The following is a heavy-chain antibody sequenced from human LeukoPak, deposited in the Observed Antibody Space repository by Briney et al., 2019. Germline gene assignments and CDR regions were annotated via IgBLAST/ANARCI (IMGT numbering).Heavy chain of an antibody. CDR3: AGVVNAKDNWFDP. CDR1: GVSISSYY. CDR2: IHYSGRT. J-gene: IGHJ5*02. D-gene: IGHD2-21*01. Sequence: SETLSLTCSVSGVSISSYYWSWIRQPPGKGLEWIGYIHYSGRTNYDPSLQSRVTISIDTSRNQFSLKLSSVTAADTAVYYCAGVVNAKDNWFDPWGQGTLVTVSS. V-gene: IGHV4-59*01.